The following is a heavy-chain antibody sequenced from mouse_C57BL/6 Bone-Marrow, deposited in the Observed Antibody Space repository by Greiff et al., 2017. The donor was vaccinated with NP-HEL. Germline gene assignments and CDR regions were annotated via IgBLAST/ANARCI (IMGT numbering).Heavy chain of an antibody. Sequence: VQLQQPGAELVKPGASVMLSCKASGYTFTSYWMHWVKQRPGQGLEWIGMIHPNSGSTNYNEKFKSKATLTVDKFSSTANMQLSSLTSEDSAVYYCANHYGGGYAMDYWGQGTSVTVSS. CDR1: GYTFTSYW. CDR3: ANHYGGGYAMDY. CDR2: IHPNSGST. V-gene: IGHV1-64*01. J-gene: IGHJ4*01. D-gene: IGHD1-1*02.